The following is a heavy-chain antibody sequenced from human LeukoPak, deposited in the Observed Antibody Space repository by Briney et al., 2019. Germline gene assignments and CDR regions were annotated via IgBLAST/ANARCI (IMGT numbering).Heavy chain of an antibody. Sequence: ASVKVSCKASGYTFTSYDINWVRQATGQGLEWMGWMNPNSGNTGYAQKFQGRVTITADTSTDTVYMELSSLRSEDTAVYYCATARSGYYMDYWGPGTLVTVSS. CDR2: MNPNSGNT. CDR1: GYTFTSYD. J-gene: IGHJ4*02. V-gene: IGHV1-8*02. D-gene: IGHD3-3*01. CDR3: ATARSGYYMDY.